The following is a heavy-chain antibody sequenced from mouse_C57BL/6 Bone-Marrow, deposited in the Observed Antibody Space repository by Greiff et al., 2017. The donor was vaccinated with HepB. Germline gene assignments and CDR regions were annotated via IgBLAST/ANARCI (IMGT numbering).Heavy chain of an antibody. CDR2: INPNNGGT. CDR1: GYTFTDYY. V-gene: IGHV1-26*01. J-gene: IGHJ4*01. Sequence: VQLQQSGPELVKPGASVKISCKASGYTFTDYYMNWVKQSHGKSLEWIGDINPNNGGTSYNQKFKGKATLTVDKSASTAYMELRSLTSEDSAVYYCARKLGRAFYAMDYWGQGTSVTVSS. CDR3: ARKLGRAFYAMDY. D-gene: IGHD4-1*01.